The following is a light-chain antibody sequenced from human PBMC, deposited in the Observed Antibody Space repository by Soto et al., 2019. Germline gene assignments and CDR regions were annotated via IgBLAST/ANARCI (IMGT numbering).Light chain of an antibody. CDR2: GSS. Sequence: EIVMTQSPVTLSVSPGERATLSCRASQSIGRNLSWYQHKPGQAPRLLICGSSTRATGIPAWFSGSGSGTEFMLTISSLQSEDFALYYCPQYTAWPVTFGGGTKLDIK. CDR3: PQYTAWPVT. V-gene: IGKV3-15*01. CDR1: QSIGRN. J-gene: IGKJ4*01.